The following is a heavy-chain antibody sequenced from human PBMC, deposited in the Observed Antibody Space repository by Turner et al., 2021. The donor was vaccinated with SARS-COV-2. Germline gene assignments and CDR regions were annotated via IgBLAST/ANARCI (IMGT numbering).Heavy chain of an antibody. J-gene: IGHJ5*02. D-gene: IGHD3-16*01. Sequence: LLLQASCPGHLQLSEPLCPTCPLSGGPISSSSYYWGWIRQPPGTGLEWIGSIDYSGSTYYNPSLKRRGTISVDTYKNQFSRKKSYVAAAETAVYYCARGRIMIMFGGVFPNWFDPWGQGTLVTVSS. CDR3: ARGRIMIMFGGVFPNWFDP. CDR1: GGPISSSSYY. V-gene: IGHV4-39*01. CDR2: IDYSGST.